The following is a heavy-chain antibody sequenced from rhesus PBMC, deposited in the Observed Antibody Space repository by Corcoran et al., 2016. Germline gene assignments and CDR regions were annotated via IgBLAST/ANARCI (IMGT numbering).Heavy chain of an antibody. J-gene: IGHJ4*01. CDR2: IYGSGSST. CDR1: GGSISSSY. Sequence: QLQLQESGPGLVKPSETLSVTCAVSGGSISSSYWSWIRQAPGKGLEWIGYIYGSGSSTNYNPSLKSRVTLSVDTSKNQLSLKLSSVTTADTAVYYCAREMGGSYSYDYWGQGVLV. V-gene: IGHV4-169*02. D-gene: IGHD3-16*01. CDR3: AREMGGSYSYDY.